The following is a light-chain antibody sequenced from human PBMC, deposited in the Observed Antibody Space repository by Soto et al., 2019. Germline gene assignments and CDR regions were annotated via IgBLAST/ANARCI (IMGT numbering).Light chain of an antibody. CDR2: DVS. V-gene: IGLV2-14*03. CDR3: SSYTDSTTLVL. J-gene: IGLJ2*01. Sequence: QSALTQPASVSGSPGQSITISCTGTNSDIGGYNSVSWYQQHPGKAPKLLIYDVSDRPSGVSDRFYGAKSGNTASLTISGLQAEDEADYYCSSYTDSTTLVLFGGGTKLTVL. CDR1: NSDIGGYNS.